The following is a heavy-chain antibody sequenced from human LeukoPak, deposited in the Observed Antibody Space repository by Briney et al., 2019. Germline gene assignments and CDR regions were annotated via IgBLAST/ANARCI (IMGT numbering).Heavy chain of an antibody. Sequence: PSETLSLTCTVSGGSISSGGYYWSWIRQHPGKGLEWIGYIYYSGSTYYNPSLKSRVTISVDTSKNQFSLKLSSVTAAGTAVYYCARDRAYPRGLVVAATGIDPWGQGTLVTVSS. J-gene: IGHJ5*02. V-gene: IGHV4-31*03. CDR1: GGSISSGGYY. CDR3: ARDRAYPRGLVVAATGIDP. D-gene: IGHD2-15*01. CDR2: IYYSGST.